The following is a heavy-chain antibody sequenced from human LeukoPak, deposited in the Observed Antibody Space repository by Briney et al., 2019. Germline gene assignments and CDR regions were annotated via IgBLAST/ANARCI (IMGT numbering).Heavy chain of an antibody. J-gene: IGHJ5*02. V-gene: IGHV3-30*18. CDR3: AKDSTRYCSSTSCLMDP. Sequence: GGSLRLSCAGSGYTFSSYGMHWVRQAPGKGLEWVAVISYDGSNKYYADSVKGRFTISRDNSKNTLYLQMNSLRAEDTAVYYCAKDSTRYCSSTSCLMDPWGQGTLVTVSS. D-gene: IGHD2-2*01. CDR1: GYTFSSYG. CDR2: ISYDGSNK.